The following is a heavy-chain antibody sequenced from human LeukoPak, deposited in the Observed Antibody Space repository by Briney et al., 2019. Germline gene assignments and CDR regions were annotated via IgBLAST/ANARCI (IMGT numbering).Heavy chain of an antibody. CDR3: AELGITMIGGV. Sequence: GGSLRLSCAASGFTFSSDWMHWVRQAPGKGLVWVSRIKSDGSSTNYADSVKGRFTISRDNAKNSLYLQMNSLRAEDTAVYYCAELGITMIGGVWGKGTTVTISS. CDR1: GFTFSSDW. J-gene: IGHJ6*04. V-gene: IGHV3-74*01. CDR2: IKSDGSST. D-gene: IGHD3-10*02.